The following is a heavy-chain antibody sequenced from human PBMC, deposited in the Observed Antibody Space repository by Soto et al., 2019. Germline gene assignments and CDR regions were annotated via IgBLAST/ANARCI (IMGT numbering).Heavy chain of an antibody. CDR3: ARFNWYFDL. CDR2: IYYSGIT. CDR1: GGSISSYY. V-gene: IGHV4-59*08. Sequence: QVQLQESGPGLVKPSETLSLTCTVSGGSISSYYWSWIRQPPGKGLEWIGYIYYSGITNYNPYLKSRVNISVDTSKNQFSLKLSSVTAADTAVYYCARFNWYFDLWGRGTLVTVSS. J-gene: IGHJ2*01.